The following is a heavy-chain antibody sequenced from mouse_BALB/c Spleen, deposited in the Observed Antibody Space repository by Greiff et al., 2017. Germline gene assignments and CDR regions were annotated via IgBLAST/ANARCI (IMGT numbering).Heavy chain of an antibody. D-gene: IGHD3-3*01. CDR2: IDPENGNT. V-gene: IGHV14-1*02. Sequence: EVQLQQSGAELVRPGALVKLSCKASGFNIKDYYMHWVKQRPEQGLEWIGWIDPENGNTIYDPKFQGKASITADTSSNTAYLQLSSLTSEDTAVYYCASLGGHYFDYWGQGTTLTVSS. CDR1: GFNIKDYY. CDR3: ASLGGHYFDY. J-gene: IGHJ2*01.